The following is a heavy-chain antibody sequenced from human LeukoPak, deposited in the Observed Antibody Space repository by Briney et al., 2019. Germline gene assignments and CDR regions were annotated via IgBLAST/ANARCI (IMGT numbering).Heavy chain of an antibody. CDR1: GLTFSTYW. Sequence: GGSLRLSCAASGLTFSTYWMSRVRQAPGKGLEWVANIKQDGSVKNYVDSVKGRFTISRDNARNSLYLQMNSLRADDTAMYYCVRGGYGPDYWGQGTLVTVSS. CDR3: VRGGYGPDY. J-gene: IGHJ4*02. V-gene: IGHV3-7*03. CDR2: IKQDGSVK. D-gene: IGHD5-12*01.